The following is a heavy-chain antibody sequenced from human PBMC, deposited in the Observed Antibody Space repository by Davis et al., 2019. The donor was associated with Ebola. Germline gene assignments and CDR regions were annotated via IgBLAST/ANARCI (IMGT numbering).Heavy chain of an antibody. CDR2: VSSSGST. V-gene: IGHV4-59*12. Sequence: SETLSLTCTVSGGSISSYYWSWIRQTPGKGLEWIGYVSSSGSTNYNSSLESRVTISVDTSKNQFSLKLRSVTAADTAVYYCARVCYYDRGGCRNTFDSWGQGTLVTVSS. CDR3: ARVCYYDRGGCRNTFDS. D-gene: IGHD3-22*01. CDR1: GGSISSYY. J-gene: IGHJ4*02.